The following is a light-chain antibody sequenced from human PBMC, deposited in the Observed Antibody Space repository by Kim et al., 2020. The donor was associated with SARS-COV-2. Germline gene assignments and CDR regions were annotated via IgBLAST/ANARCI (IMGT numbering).Light chain of an antibody. CDR3: QHRSNWPPL. CDR1: QIVSSY. CDR2: EAS. V-gene: IGKV3-11*01. Sequence: LSPGERATLSCRASQIVSSYLAWYQQKPGQAPRLLIHEASNRATGIPARFSGRGSGTDFTLTIISLEPEDFAVYYCQHRSNWPPLFGGGTKVDIK. J-gene: IGKJ4*01.